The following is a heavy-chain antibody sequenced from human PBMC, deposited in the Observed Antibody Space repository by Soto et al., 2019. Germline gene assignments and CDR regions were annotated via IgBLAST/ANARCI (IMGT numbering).Heavy chain of an antibody. D-gene: IGHD6-25*01. V-gene: IGHV4-59*01. Sequence: SETLSLTCSVSGVSISSYFWSWIRQAPGRGLEWIGYTYHRGSTNYSPSLKSRVAISLDTSENQFSLKVNSVTAADTAVYYCARIGGYHGPLDYWGQGTPITVSS. CDR1: GVSISSYF. J-gene: IGHJ4*02. CDR3: ARIGGYHGPLDY. CDR2: TYHRGST.